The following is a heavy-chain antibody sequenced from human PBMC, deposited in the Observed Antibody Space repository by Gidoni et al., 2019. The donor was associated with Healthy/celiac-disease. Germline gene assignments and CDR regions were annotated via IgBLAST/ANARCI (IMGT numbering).Heavy chain of an antibody. V-gene: IGHV3-48*02. CDR2: IRSSSSTI. D-gene: IGHD4-17*01. Sequence: EVQLVESGGGLVQPGGSLRLSCAASGFTFRSYSMNWVRQAPGKGLEWVSYIRSSSSTIYYADSVKGRFTISRDNAKNSLYLQMNSLRDEDTAVYYCARDASGDYEVDWFDPWGQGTLVTVSS. CDR1: GFTFRSYS. CDR3: ARDASGDYEVDWFDP. J-gene: IGHJ5*02.